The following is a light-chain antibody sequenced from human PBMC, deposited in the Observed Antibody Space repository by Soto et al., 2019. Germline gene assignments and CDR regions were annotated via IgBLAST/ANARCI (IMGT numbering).Light chain of an antibody. CDR3: CSYAGSRVV. Sequence: QSALTQPASVSGSPGQSITISCTGTSSDVGSYNLVSWYQQHPGKAPKLMIYEGSKRPSGVPNRFSGSKSGNTASLTISGLQAEDESDYYCCSYAGSRVVFGGGTKLTVL. CDR1: SSDVGSYNL. CDR2: EGS. V-gene: IGLV2-23*01. J-gene: IGLJ2*01.